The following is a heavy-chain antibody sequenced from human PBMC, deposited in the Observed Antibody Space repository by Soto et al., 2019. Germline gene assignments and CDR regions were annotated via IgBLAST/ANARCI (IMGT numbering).Heavy chain of an antibody. D-gene: IGHD3-10*01. CDR1: GYTFSNVG. J-gene: IGHJ6*02. CDR2: ISAYNGNT. CDR3: ARGGPTSADYYYGMDV. Sequence: QVQLVQSGAEVRRPGAQVKVSCKPPGYTFSNVGINWLRQAPGQGLEWMGWISAYNGNTEYAQNFQGRVTMTTDTSTSTAYMELRSLRSDDTAVYSCARGGPTSADYYYGMDVWGLGTTVTVSS. V-gene: IGHV1-18*01.